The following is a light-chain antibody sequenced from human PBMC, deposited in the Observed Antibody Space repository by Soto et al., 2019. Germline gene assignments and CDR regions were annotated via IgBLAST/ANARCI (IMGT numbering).Light chain of an antibody. V-gene: IGKV1-5*03. CDR1: HGISTW. Sequence: DTHITQSPSSVAAPVGDRVIITCRARHGISTWLACYQQKPEKAPKLLFYKASSVESGVPSLFSSSGSGTEFTLTISRLQPDYLASYYCQQYNSYPWTFGRGTKVDIK. CDR2: KAS. CDR3: QQYNSYPWT. J-gene: IGKJ1*01.